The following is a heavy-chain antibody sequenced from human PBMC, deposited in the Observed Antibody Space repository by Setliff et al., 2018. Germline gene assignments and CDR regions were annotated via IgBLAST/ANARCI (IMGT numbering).Heavy chain of an antibody. CDR1: GESFSNNY. CDR3: AGTPARGTTWLSPFDY. Sequence: SETLSLTCSVYGESFSNNYWSWIRQSPGKGLEWIGESDHGGNTTIHPSLQSRATISIDTSKNQISLKITSVTAADTALYSCAGTPARGTTWLSPFDYWGQGSQVTVSS. CDR2: SDHGGNT. V-gene: IGHV4-34*04. J-gene: IGHJ4*02. D-gene: IGHD3-9*01.